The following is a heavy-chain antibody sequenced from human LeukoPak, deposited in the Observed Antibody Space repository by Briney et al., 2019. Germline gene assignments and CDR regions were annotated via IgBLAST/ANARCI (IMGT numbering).Heavy chain of an antibody. CDR3: ARLTPTYYYDSSGYSSSDDY. Sequence: TSETLSLTCAVSGYSISSGYFWGWIRQPPGKGLEWIGSIYHSGSTYYNPSLKSRVTISVDTSKNQFSLKLSSVTAADTAVYCCARLTPTYYYDSSGYSSSDDYWGQGTLVTVSS. CDR1: GYSISSGYF. D-gene: IGHD3-22*01. J-gene: IGHJ4*02. V-gene: IGHV4-38-2*01. CDR2: IYHSGST.